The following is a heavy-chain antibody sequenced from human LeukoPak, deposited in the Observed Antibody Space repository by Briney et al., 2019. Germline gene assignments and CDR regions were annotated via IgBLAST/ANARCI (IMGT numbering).Heavy chain of an antibody. CDR2: ISYDGSNK. J-gene: IGHJ4*02. V-gene: IGHV3-30-3*01. D-gene: IGHD6-19*01. Sequence: GFLRPSCAASGFPFSSSWMSWVRQAPGKGLGGVAVISYDGSNKYYADSVKGRFTISRDNSKNTLYLQMNSLRAEDTAVYYCARGDSSGWPGGWGQGTLVTVSS. CDR1: GFPFSSSW. CDR3: ARGDSSGWPGG.